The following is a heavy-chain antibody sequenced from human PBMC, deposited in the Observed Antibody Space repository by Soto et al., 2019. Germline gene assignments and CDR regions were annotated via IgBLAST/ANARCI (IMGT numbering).Heavy chain of an antibody. CDR3: AAGGGLPRYY. J-gene: IGHJ4*02. CDR2: IYHSGST. V-gene: IGHV4-30-2*01. CDR1: GGSISSGGYS. Sequence: QLQLQESGSGLVKTSQTQSLTCAVSGGSISSGGYSWSWIRQPPGKGLEWIGYIYHSGSTYYNPSLKSRVTISVDRSKNQCSLKLSSVPAADTAVYYCAAGGGLPRYYWGQGTLVTVSS. D-gene: IGHD5-12*01.